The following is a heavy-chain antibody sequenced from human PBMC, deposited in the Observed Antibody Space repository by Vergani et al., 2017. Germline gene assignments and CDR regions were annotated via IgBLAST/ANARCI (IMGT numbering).Heavy chain of an antibody. CDR2: IYSTGST. CDR3: ARMGGYDEGDAFRIGYFDS. J-gene: IGHJ4*02. D-gene: IGHD3-22*01. V-gene: IGHV4-31*03. CDR1: GDSISRGVYY. Sequence: QGQLQESGPGLGKPSQTLSLTCSGSGDSISRGVYYWNWIRQHPGKGLEWIGYIYSTGSTHHNPSLRRRINMSEDTSKNQFSLKLNSVTAADTAMYYCARMGGYDEGDAFRIGYFDSWGPGILVTVSS.